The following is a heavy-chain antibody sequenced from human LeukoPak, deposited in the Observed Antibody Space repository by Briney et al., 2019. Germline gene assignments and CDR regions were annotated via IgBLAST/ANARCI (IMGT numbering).Heavy chain of an antibody. CDR2: IRSKANSYAT. CDR3: TRYSSGWVDDY. V-gene: IGHV3-73*01. Sequence: GGTLRLSCAASGFTFSGSAMHWVRQASGKGLEWVGRIRSKANSYATAYAASVKGRFTISRDDSKNTAYLQMNSLKTEDTAVYYCTRYSSGWVDDYWGQGTLVTVSS. CDR1: GFTFSGSA. J-gene: IGHJ4*02. D-gene: IGHD6-19*01.